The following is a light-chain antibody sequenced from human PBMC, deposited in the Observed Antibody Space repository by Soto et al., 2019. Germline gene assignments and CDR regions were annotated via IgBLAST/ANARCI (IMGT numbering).Light chain of an antibody. CDR1: HDIRNY. Sequence: DIQMTQSPSSLSASVGDRVTITCRASHDIRNYLAWYQQRPGRVPQLLIYATSALQPGVPSRFSGSSSGTDFTLTISSLQPEDFATYYCQKYDSAPWTFGQGTKVELK. J-gene: IGKJ1*01. V-gene: IGKV1-27*01. CDR2: ATS. CDR3: QKYDSAPWT.